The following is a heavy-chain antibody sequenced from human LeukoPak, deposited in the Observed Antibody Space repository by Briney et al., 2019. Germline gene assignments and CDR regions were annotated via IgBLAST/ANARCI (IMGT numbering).Heavy chain of an antibody. D-gene: IGHD3-22*01. J-gene: IGHJ6*03. V-gene: IGHV3-7*01. CDR2: IKQDGSEK. CDR1: GFTFSSYW. CDR3: ARALYDSSGYYWAYYYYMDV. Sequence: GGSLRLSCAASGFTFSSYWMSWVRQAPGKGLEWVANIKQDGSEKYYVDSVKGRFTISRDDAKNSLYLQMNSLRAEDTAVYYCARALYDSSGYYWAYYYYMDVWGKGTTVTISS.